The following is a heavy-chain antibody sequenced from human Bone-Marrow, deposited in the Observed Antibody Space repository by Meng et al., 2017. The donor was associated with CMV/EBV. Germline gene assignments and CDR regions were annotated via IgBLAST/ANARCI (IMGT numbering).Heavy chain of an antibody. Sequence: GESLKISCAASGFTFSSYAMSWVRQAPGKGLEWVSTISGSGGSTYYADTVKGRFTISRDNSKNTLHLQMNSLRAEDTAIYYCAKWGSGLDYWGQGTLVTVSS. D-gene: IGHD6-19*01. CDR2: ISGSGGST. CDR3: AKWGSGLDY. CDR1: GFTFSSYA. J-gene: IGHJ4*02. V-gene: IGHV3-23*01.